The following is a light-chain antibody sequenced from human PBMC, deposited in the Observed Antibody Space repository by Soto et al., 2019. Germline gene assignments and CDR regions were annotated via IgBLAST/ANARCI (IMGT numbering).Light chain of an antibody. J-gene: IGKJ5*01. CDR3: QQYGSSPIT. CDR2: AAS. CDR1: QSVSSSS. V-gene: IGKV3-20*01. Sequence: EIVLTQSPGTLSLSPGERATLSCRASQSVSSSSVAWYQQKPGQAPKLVIFAASIRASDIPDRFSGSGSGTDFTLTISRLEPEDVAVYYCQQYGSSPITLGQGTRLEI.